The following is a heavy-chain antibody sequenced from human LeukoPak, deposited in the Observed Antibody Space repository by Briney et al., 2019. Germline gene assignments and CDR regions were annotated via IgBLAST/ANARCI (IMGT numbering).Heavy chain of an antibody. D-gene: IGHD5-24*01. Sequence: SETLSLACAVYGGSFSGYYWSWIRQPPGKGLEWIGEINHSGSTNYNPSLKSRVTMSVDTSKNQFSLNLSSVTAADTAVYYCARSRDGYNSALDYWGQGNLVTVSS. CDR1: GGSFSGYY. CDR3: ARSRDGYNSALDY. CDR2: INHSGST. J-gene: IGHJ4*02. V-gene: IGHV4-34*01.